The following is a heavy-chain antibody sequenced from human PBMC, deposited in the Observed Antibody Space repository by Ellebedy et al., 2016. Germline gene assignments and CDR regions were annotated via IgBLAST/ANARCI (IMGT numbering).Heavy chain of an antibody. CDR1: GYTFMNHD. CDR2: TNNR. CDR3: ARDTRDGVGTSEAYYDL. J-gene: IGHJ4*02. Sequence: ASVKVSXXASGYTFMNHDIIWVRQAPGQGLEWMGGTNNRNHAQKFQGRVTMTADTSTNTAYMELRSLRFDDTAVYYCARDTRDGVGTSEAYYDLWGQGTLVTVS. V-gene: IGHV1-18*01. D-gene: IGHD3-3*01.